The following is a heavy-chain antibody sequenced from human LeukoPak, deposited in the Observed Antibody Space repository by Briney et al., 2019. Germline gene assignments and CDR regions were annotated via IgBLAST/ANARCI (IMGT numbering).Heavy chain of an antibody. Sequence: KSGGSLRLSCAASGFTFSSYSMNWVRQAPGKGLEWVSSISSSSSYIYYADSVKGRFTISRDNAKNSLYLQMNSLRAEDTAVYYCARAVPYDSSSGYWGQGTLVTVSS. CDR2: ISSSSSYI. D-gene: IGHD3-22*01. J-gene: IGHJ4*02. CDR3: ARAVPYDSSSGY. CDR1: GFTFSSYS. V-gene: IGHV3-21*01.